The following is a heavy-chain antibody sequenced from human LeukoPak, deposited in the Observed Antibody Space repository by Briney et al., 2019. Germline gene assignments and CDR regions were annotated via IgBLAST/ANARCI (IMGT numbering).Heavy chain of an antibody. J-gene: IGHJ4*02. V-gene: IGHV1-8*01. D-gene: IGHD3-16*01. CDR3: ARGVWARNDAYYLDY. CDR1: GYTFTSYD. Sequence: ASVKVSCKASGYTFTSYDINWVRRATGQGLEWMGWMNPNSGNTGYAQKFQGRVTMTRNTSINTAYMELSSLRSEDTAMYYCARGVWARNDAYYLDYWGQGTLVTVSS. CDR2: MNPNSGNT.